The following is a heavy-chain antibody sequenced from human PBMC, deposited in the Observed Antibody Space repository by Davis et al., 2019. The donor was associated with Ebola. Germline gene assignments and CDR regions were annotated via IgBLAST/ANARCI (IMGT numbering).Heavy chain of an antibody. Sequence: GESLKISCAASGFTFSSYSMNWVRQAPGKGLEWVSSISSSSSYIYYADSVKGRFTISRDNSKNTLYLQMNSLRAEDTALYYCARGLIAVAVTGWFDSWGQGTLVTVSS. D-gene: IGHD6-19*01. CDR1: GFTFSSYS. CDR3: ARGLIAVAVTGWFDS. J-gene: IGHJ5*01. CDR2: ISSSSSYI. V-gene: IGHV3-21*04.